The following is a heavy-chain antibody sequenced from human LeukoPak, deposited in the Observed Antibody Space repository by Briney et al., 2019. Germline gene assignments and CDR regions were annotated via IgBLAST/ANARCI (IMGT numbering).Heavy chain of an antibody. CDR1: GFTFSSYG. J-gene: IGHJ4*02. V-gene: IGHV3-30*03. CDR2: ISYDGSNK. D-gene: IGHD6-19*01. CDR3: APRGSSGWYYSY. Sequence: GSLRLSCAASGFTFSSYGMHWVRQAPGKGLEWVAVISYDGSNKYYADSVKGRFTISRDNSKNTLYLQMNSLRAEDTAVYYCAPRGSSGWYYSYWGQGTLVTVSS.